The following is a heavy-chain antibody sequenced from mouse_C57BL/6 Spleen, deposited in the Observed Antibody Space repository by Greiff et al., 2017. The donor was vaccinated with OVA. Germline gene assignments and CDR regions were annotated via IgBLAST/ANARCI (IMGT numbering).Heavy chain of an antibody. CDR3: ARGSRVWYFDV. V-gene: IGHV1-50*01. CDR1: GYIFTSYW. D-gene: IGHD1-1*01. J-gene: IGHJ1*03. CDR2: IDPSDSYT. Sequence: QVQLQQPGAELVKPGASVKLSCKASGYIFTSYWMQWVKQRPGQGLEWIGEIDPSDSYTNYNQKFKGKATLTVDTSSSTAYMQLSSLTSEDSAVYYCARGSRVWYFDVWGTGTTVTVSS.